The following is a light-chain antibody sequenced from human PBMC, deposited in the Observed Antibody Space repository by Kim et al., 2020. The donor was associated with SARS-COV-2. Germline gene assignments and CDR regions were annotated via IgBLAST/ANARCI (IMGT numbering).Light chain of an antibody. Sequence: EIVMTQSPATLSVSPGERVTLSCRASQTVDRNLAWYQQKGGQPPRLLIYRASTRATDIPDRFSGSGSGTEFTLTIHSLRSEDSGNYYCQQFSKWHLTFGGGAKV. J-gene: IGKJ4*01. CDR3: QQFSKWHLT. CDR1: QTVDRN. V-gene: IGKV3-15*01. CDR2: RAS.